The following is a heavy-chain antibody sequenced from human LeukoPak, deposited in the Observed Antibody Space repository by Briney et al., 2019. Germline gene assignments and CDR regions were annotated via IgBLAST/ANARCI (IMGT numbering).Heavy chain of an antibody. J-gene: IGHJ5*02. CDR1: GDSISSDH. CDR2: NYYSGST. D-gene: IGHD2-2*02. Sequence: PSETLSLTCTVYGDSISSDHWGWLPQPPGKGVERIGYNYYSGSTNYNPSLKRRVTISVDTSKNQFSLTLSSVTAADTAVYYCARSDIVVVPAAIGWFDPWGQGTLVTVSS. CDR3: ARSDIVVVPAAIGWFDP. V-gene: IGHV4-59*01.